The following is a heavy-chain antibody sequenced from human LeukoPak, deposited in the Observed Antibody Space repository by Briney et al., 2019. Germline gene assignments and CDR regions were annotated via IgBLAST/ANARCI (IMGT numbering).Heavy chain of an antibody. D-gene: IGHD3-10*01. CDR1: GGSFSGYY. J-gene: IGHJ3*02. CDR3: AKSNGYGLVDI. Sequence: ASETLSLTCAVYGGSFSGYYWSWIRQPPGKGLEWIGEINHSGSTNYNPSLKSRVTISVDTSKNQFSLKLNSVTAADTAVYYYAKSNGYGLVDIWGQGTMVTVSS. CDR2: INHSGST. V-gene: IGHV4-34*01.